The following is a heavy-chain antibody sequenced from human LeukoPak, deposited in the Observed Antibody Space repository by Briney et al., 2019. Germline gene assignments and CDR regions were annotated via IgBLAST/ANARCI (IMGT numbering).Heavy chain of an antibody. CDR1: GFIFNNYG. J-gene: IGHJ3*02. D-gene: IGHD6-13*01. CDR3: AREGDSSSWYDGTTFDI. Sequence: GGSLRLSCAASGFIFNNYGLVWVRQAPGKGLEWVANIKQDGSEKNYVDPVKGRFTISRDNAENSLFLQMNSLRVEDTAVYYCAREGDSSSWYDGTTFDIWGQGTMVTVSS. CDR2: IKQDGSEK. V-gene: IGHV3-7*01.